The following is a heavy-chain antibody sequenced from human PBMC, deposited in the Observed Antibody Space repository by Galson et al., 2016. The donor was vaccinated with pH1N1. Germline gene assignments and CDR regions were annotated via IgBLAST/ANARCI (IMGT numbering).Heavy chain of an antibody. CDR1: GYIFTRDY. Sequence: CKASGYIFTRDYFHWVRQAPGQGLEWMGVIDPSNGGTTFAQKFQGLVTMTRDTSTSTVYMELSGLKSDDTAVYYCIRDLGRLRDFWGQGTLVTVSS. V-gene: IGHV1-46*03. J-gene: IGHJ4*02. CDR3: IRDLGRLRDF. D-gene: IGHD7-27*01. CDR2: IDPSNGGT.